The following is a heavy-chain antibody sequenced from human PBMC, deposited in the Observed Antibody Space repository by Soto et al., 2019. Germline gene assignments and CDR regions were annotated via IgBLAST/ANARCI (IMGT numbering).Heavy chain of an antibody. CDR1: RDSIRSGTHY. D-gene: IGHD3-22*01. CDR2: TSNTGST. CDR3: AKAGDRYYATSGYFVPWFDP. J-gene: IGHJ5*02. V-gene: IGHV4-31*03. Sequence: SETRSLTCTVSRDSIRSGTHYWTWIRQHPGKGLEWMGYTSNTGSTYYNPSLKRRLNILLDTSKNQFSLRLSSVTAAYTATYNCAKAGDRYYATSGYFVPWFDPWCQGILLTVST.